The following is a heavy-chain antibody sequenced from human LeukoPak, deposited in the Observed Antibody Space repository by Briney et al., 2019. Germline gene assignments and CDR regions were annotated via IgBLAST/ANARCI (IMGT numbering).Heavy chain of an antibody. CDR1: VFTFSSYS. V-gene: IGHV3-21*01. CDR3: ARESSSGWYYGNDY. J-gene: IGHJ4*02. CDR2: ISSSSSYI. Sequence: GGSLRLSCAASVFTFSSYSMNWVRQAPGKGLEWVSSISSSSSYIYYADSVKGRFTISRDNAKNSLYLQMNSLRAEDTAVYYCARESSSGWYYGNDYWGQGTLVTVSS. D-gene: IGHD6-19*01.